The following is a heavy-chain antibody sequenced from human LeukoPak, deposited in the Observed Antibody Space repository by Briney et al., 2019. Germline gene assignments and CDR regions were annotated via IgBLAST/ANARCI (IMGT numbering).Heavy chain of an antibody. Sequence: GGSLRLSCAASGFTFSSYGMSWVRQAPGKGLEWVSAISGSGGSTYYADSVKGRFTISRDNSKNTLYLQMNSLRAEDTAVYYCAKDLRRSISYYYDSSAPGFVPAYYFDYWGQGTLVTVSS. V-gene: IGHV3-23*01. CDR2: ISGSGGST. D-gene: IGHD3-22*01. CDR3: AKDLRRSISYYYDSSAPGFVPAYYFDY. J-gene: IGHJ4*02. CDR1: GFTFSSYG.